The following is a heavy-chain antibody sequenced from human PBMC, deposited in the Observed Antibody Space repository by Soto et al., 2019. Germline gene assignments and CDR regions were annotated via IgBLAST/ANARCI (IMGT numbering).Heavy chain of an antibody. J-gene: IGHJ6*02. CDR1: GYTFTDYY. D-gene: IGHD6-19*01. V-gene: IGHV1-2*02. CDR3: ARDQSPSSGWPGMDV. CDR2: INPSSGGT. Sequence: GASVKVSCKASGYTFTDYYMHWVRQAPGQGLEWMGWINPSSGGTNYAQKFQGRVTMTRDTSISTAYMELNRLRSDDTAVYYCARDQSPSSGWPGMDVWGQGTTVTVSS.